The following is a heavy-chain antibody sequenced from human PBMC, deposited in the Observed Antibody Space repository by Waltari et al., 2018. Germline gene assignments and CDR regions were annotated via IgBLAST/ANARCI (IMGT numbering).Heavy chain of an antibody. D-gene: IGHD2-15*01. J-gene: IGHJ4*02. CDR1: GGSFSDYY. Sequence: QVQLQQWGAGLLMPSEILSLTCDVYGGSFSDYYWNWIRQPPGKGLEWIGEIHHSGNTNYNPSLKSRVILSIDTSKDQFSLKLTSVTAADTAVYYCARLVVVRSAVGAYYFDYWGQGTLVTVSS. CDR2: IHHSGNT. CDR3: ARLVVVRSAVGAYYFDY. V-gene: IGHV4-34*02.